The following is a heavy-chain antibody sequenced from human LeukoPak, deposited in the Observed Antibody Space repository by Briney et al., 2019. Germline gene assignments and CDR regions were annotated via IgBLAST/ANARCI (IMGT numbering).Heavy chain of an antibody. CDR1: GFAFSSYW. V-gene: IGHV3-7*01. CDR2: IKPDGNEK. J-gene: IGHJ5*02. Sequence: RGGSVRLSCAASGFAFSSYWMTWVRRAPGKGLEWMANIKPDGNEKYYVDSVKGRFTISRDNAKNSLYLQMNSLRAEDTAIYYCARVSIVVVPGSNWFDPWGQGTLVTVSS. CDR3: ARVSIVVVPGSNWFDP. D-gene: IGHD2-2*01.